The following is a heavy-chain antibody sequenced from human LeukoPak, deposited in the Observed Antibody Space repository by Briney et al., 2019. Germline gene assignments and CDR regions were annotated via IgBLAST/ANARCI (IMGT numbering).Heavy chain of an antibody. D-gene: IGHD2-15*01. CDR2: VSFDGSNK. CDR1: GFIFSRNA. V-gene: IGHV3-30*04. Sequence: GRSLRLSCAASGFIFSRNAMHWVRQAPGKGLEWVAVVSFDGSNKFYADSVKGRFTIPRDNSKNTLYLQMDSLRAEDTAVFYCARGERYCTASNCFFSFDYRGQGTLVTVSS. CDR3: ARGERYCTASNCFFSFDY. J-gene: IGHJ4*02.